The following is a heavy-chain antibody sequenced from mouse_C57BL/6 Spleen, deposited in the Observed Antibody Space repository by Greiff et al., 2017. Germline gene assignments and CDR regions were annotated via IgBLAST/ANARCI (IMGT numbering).Heavy chain of an antibody. J-gene: IGHJ3*01. CDR2: INPNNGGT. CDR1: GYTFTDYN. CDR3: ARVGRAWFAY. Sequence: EVQLQASGPELVKPGASVKIPCKASGYTFTDYNMDWVKQSHGKSLEWIGDINPNNGGTIYNQKFKGKATLTVDKSASTAYMELRSLTSEDTAVYYCARVGRAWFAYWGQGTLVTVSA. V-gene: IGHV1-18*01. D-gene: IGHD4-1*01.